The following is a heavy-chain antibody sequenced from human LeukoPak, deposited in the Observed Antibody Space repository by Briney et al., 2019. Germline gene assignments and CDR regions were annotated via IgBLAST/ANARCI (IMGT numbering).Heavy chain of an antibody. CDR2: ISGSGDNT. CDR1: GFSFSGFS. Sequence: GGSLRLACAASGFSFSGFSMSWVSRTAGKGLEWVSGISGSGDNTLYADSVKGPFTISRDHSKNTLYLEMNSLRAEDTARYYCAKMKGHPLPKYYMDVWGQGTTVTVSS. J-gene: IGHJ6*01. D-gene: IGHD1-26*01. CDR3: AKMKGHPLPKYYMDV. V-gene: IGHV3-23*01.